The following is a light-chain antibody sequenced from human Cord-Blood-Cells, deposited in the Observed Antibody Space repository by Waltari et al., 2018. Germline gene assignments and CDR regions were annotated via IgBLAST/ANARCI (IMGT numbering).Light chain of an antibody. Sequence: EIVMNKSPDSLAVALGERATINCKSSQSVVYSSNNKNYLAWYQQKPGQPPRLIICGASTRESCVPDLFSCIWSGTDFTLTIISLQSEDVAVYYCQQYYSTPLTFGGGTKVDIK. CDR3: QQYYSTPLT. CDR2: GAS. J-gene: IGKJ4*01. CDR1: QSVVYSSNNKNY. V-gene: IGKV4-1*01.